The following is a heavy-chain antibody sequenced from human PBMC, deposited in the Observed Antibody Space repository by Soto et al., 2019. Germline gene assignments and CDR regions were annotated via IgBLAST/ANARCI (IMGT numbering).Heavy chain of an antibody. CDR3: ARHVGGMDV. J-gene: IGHJ6*02. CDR2: IYYSGTT. V-gene: IGHV4-39*01. CDR1: GGSISSGNYY. D-gene: IGHD3-16*01. Sequence: ASETLSLTCTVSGGSISSGNYYWGWIRQPPGKGLEWIGSIYYSGTTYYNPSLKSRVTISVDTSKNQFSLKLSSVTAADTAVYYCARHVGGMDVWGQGTTVTVSS.